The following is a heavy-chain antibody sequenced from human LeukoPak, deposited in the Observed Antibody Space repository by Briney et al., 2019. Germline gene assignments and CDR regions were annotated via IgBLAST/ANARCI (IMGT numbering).Heavy chain of an antibody. CDR3: ARIFIRNGYSSYFDC. D-gene: IGHD5-18*01. J-gene: IGHJ4*02. CDR2: VCQSGTT. V-gene: IGHV4-38-2*02. CDR1: GFSISSGHY. Sequence: SETLSLTCTVSGFSISSGHYWGWVRQPPGAGLEWIGSVCQSGTTYYNPSLKSRVTTSADMSKNQFSLRLRPVTAADTAVYYCARIFIRNGYSSYFDCWGQGTLVTVSS.